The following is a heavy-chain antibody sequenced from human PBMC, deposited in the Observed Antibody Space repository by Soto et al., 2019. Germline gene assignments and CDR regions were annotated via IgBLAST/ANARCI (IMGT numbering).Heavy chain of an antibody. V-gene: IGHV1-8*01. J-gene: IGHJ4*02. CDR2: MNPNSGNT. Sequence: ASVKVSCQASGYTFTSYDINWVRQATGQGLEWMGWMNPNSGNTGYAQKFQGRVTMTRNTSISTAYMELSSLRSEDTAVYYCARELMTTVTPRDYWGQGTLVTVSS. CDR3: ARELMTTVTPRDY. D-gene: IGHD4-17*01. CDR1: GYTFTSYD.